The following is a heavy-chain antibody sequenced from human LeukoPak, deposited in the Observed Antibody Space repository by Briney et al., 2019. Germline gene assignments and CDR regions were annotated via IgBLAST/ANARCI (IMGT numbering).Heavy chain of an antibody. CDR1: GGSISSYY. J-gene: IGHJ6*02. CDR2: IYYSGST. CDR3: ARVYRRSSSGFMDV. V-gene: IGHV4-59*01. D-gene: IGHD6-6*01. Sequence: SETLSLTCTVSGGSISSYYWSWIRQPPGKGLEWIGYIYYSGSTNYNPSLKSRVTISVDTSKNQFSLKLSSVTAADTAVYYCARVYRRSSSGFMDVWGQGTTVTVSS.